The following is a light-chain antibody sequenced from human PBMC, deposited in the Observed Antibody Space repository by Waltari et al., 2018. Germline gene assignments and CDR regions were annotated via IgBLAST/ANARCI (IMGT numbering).Light chain of an antibody. CDR3: QQRYPRPT. Sequence: DIQMTQSPPSLSASVGDRVTITCRAPQTISTYLKWYQQKPGKAPQLLISAPSTLQTVVPSRFNGRGARTEFTLPITNLKPEDSATYHCQQRYPRPTVGPGTKVEIK. J-gene: IGKJ1*01. V-gene: IGKV1-39*01. CDR1: QTISTY. CDR2: APS.